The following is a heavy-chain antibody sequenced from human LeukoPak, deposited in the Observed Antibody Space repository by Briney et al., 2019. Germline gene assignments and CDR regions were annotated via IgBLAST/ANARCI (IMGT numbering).Heavy chain of an antibody. Sequence: GSLRLSCAASGFTFSTYTIHWVRQAPGKGLEWVSYISSSSSTIYYADSVKGRFTISRDNAKNSLYLQMNSLRAEDTAVYYCARGAYDSSGYYPPFDYWGQGTLVTVSS. V-gene: IGHV3-48*01. CDR1: GFTFSTYT. CDR2: ISSSSSTI. CDR3: ARGAYDSSGYYPPFDY. D-gene: IGHD3-22*01. J-gene: IGHJ4*02.